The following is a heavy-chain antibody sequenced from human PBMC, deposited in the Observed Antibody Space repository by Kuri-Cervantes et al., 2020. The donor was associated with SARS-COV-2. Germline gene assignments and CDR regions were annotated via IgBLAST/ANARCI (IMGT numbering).Heavy chain of an antibody. Sequence: SETLSLTCTVSSGSISSYYWSWIRQPPGKGLEWIGYIYYSGSSNYNPSLKSRVTISVDTSKNQFSLKLSSVTAADTAVYYCARDEGITGTYNCFDPWGQGTLVTVSS. D-gene: IGHD1-7*01. CDR3: ARDEGITGTYNCFDP. J-gene: IGHJ5*02. V-gene: IGHV4-59*01. CDR2: IYYSGSS. CDR1: SGSISSYY.